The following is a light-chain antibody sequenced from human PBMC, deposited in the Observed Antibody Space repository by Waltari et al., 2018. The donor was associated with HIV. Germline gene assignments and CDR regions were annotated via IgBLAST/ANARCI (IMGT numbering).Light chain of an antibody. V-gene: IGKV1-39*01. CDR1: RYIGTT. CDR2: AAT. CDR3: QQSYAIVRT. J-gene: IGKJ1*01. Sequence: DVQMTQSPSSLSASVGDRVTISCRASRYIGTTLSWYQQKSGKAPKLLIYAATSLQSGVPSRFSGSGSGTDFTLSISSLEPEDFATYYCQQSYAIVRTFGQGTKVEIK.